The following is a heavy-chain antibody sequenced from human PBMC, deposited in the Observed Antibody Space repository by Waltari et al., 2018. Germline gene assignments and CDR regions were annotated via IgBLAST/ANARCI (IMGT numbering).Heavy chain of an antibody. CDR2: SSDGGVYT. J-gene: IGHJ4*02. D-gene: IGHD2-21*01. CDR3: AKGFEDLLPFDH. CDR1: GFTSFNFF. V-gene: IGHV3-23*04. Sequence: EVQLVESGGTSVQPGGSLRLSCEASGFTSFNFFISWVSQAPGKGLEWISASSDGGVYTYYADSVKGRFTISRDSSKNTIYLQMNSLRVEDTALYYCAKGFEDLLPFDHWGQGTLVTVST.